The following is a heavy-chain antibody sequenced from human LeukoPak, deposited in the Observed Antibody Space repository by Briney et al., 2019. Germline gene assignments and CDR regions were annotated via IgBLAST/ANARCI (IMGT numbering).Heavy chain of an antibody. CDR2: IYYRGST. J-gene: IGHJ4*02. CDR1: GGSISSGDYY. V-gene: IGHV4-30-4*08. CDR3: AREHHSRTYYDFWSGYTGGWYFDY. Sequence: SQTLSLTCTVSGGSISSGDYYWSWIRQPPGKSLEWIGYIYYRGSTYYNPSLKSRVTISVDTSKNQFSLKLSSVTAADTAVYYCAREHHSRTYYDFWSGYTGGWYFDYWGQGTLVTVSS. D-gene: IGHD3-3*01.